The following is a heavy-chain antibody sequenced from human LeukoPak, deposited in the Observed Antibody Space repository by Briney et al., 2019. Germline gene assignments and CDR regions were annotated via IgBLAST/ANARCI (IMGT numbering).Heavy chain of an antibody. D-gene: IGHD6-19*01. CDR1: GFTFSSYW. CDR2: INTDGSST. V-gene: IGHV3-74*01. CDR3: ARDFAGYSSGWYPRS. J-gene: IGHJ3*01. Sequence: PGGSLRLSCAASGFTFSSYWMHWVRQAPGKGLVWVSRINTDGSSTSYADSVKGRFTISRDNAKNTPYLQMNSLRAEDTAVYYCARDFAGYSSGWYPRSWGQGTMVTVSS.